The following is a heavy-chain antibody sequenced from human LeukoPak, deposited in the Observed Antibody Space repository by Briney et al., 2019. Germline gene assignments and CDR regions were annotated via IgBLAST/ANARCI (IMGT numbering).Heavy chain of an antibody. CDR3: ANEIRPNDY. V-gene: IGHV3-23*01. CDR1: GLIFSGYA. CDR2: ISISGGTT. D-gene: IGHD4-17*01. J-gene: IGHJ4*02. Sequence: PGGSLRLSCADSGLIFSGYAVSWVRQAPGKGLEWVSSISISGGTTYYTDSVKGRFTISRENSKSTLYLQMNNLRADDTAVYYCANEIRPNDYWGQGTLVTVSS.